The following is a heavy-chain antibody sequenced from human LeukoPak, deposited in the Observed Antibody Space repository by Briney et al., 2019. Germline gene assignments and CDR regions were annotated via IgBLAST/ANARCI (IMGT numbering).Heavy chain of an antibody. CDR3: ATLMITFGGVIVSPDYFDY. D-gene: IGHD3-16*02. CDR2: ISGSGGST. CDR1: GFTFSSYA. Sequence: GGSLRLSCAASGFTFSSYAMSWVRQAPGKGLEWVSAISGSGGSTYYADSVKGRFTISRDNSKNTLYLQMNSLRAEDTAVYYCATLMITFGGVIVSPDYFDYWGQGTLVTVSS. V-gene: IGHV3-23*01. J-gene: IGHJ4*02.